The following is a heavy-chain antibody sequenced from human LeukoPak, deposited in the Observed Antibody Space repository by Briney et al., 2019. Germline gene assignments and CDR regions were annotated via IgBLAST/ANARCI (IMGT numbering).Heavy chain of an antibody. V-gene: IGHV1-46*01. CDR2: INPSDGAT. CDR1: GYTFTMYY. D-gene: IGHD3-16*01. CDR3: ASEESGGVSGILGGLFASYYTYYYMDV. J-gene: IGHJ6*03. Sequence: RASVKVSCKASGYTFTMYYIHWVRQAPGQGLEWMGMINPSDGATTYAQRFQGRLTMTRDMSTTTVYMDLRSLRSEDTAVDFCASEESGGVSGILGGLFASYYTYYYMDVWGRGATVTVSS.